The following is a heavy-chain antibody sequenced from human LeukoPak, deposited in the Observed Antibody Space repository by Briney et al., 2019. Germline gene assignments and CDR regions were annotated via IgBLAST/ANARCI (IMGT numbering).Heavy chain of an antibody. D-gene: IGHD2-8*01. J-gene: IGHJ5*02. CDR2: INPNRGGT. CDR3: ARDKRAYATWFDP. V-gene: IGHV1-2*06. Sequence: ASVKLPRKASGYTFTRYYMHWVRQAPGQGLAWMGRINPNRGGTNYAQKFQGRVTMTSDTSISTAYMELSRLRSDDAAVYYCARDKRAYATWFDPWGQGTLVTVSS. CDR1: GYTFTRYY.